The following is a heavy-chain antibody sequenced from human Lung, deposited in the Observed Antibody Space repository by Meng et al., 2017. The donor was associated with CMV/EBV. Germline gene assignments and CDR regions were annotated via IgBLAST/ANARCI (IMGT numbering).Heavy chain of an antibody. D-gene: IGHD2-2*01. J-gene: IGHJ6*02. V-gene: IGHV1-69*10. CDR2: IIPILGRA. CDR1: GGTSSSYV. CDR3: ARSRVLSSSPSRPPTYGMDV. Sequence: SVKVSCKASGGTSSSYVISWVRQAPGQGLEWMGGIIPILGRANYGQKFQARVTITADKSTSTAHMELSSLRSEDTAVYYCARSRVLSSSPSRPPTYGMDVXGQGXTVTVSS.